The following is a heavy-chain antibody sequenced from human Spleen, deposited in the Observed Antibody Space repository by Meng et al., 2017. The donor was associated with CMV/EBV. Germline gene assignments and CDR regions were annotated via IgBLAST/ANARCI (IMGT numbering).Heavy chain of an antibody. J-gene: IGHJ4*02. CDR3: ARAGGSSPRGPPDY. CDR1: GYTFTGYY. Sequence: QVRRVQSGCEVKKPGASVKVSCKASGYTFTGYYMHWVRQAPGQGLEWMGWINPNSGGTNYAQKFQGRVTMTTDTSTSTAYMELRSLRSDDTAVYYCARAGGSSPRGPPDYWGQGTLVTVSS. D-gene: IGHD6-13*01. V-gene: IGHV1-2*02. CDR2: INPNSGGT.